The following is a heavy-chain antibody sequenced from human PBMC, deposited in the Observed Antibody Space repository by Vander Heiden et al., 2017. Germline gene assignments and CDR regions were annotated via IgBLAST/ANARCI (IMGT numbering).Heavy chain of an antibody. CDR3: ARGTTGYYRGSYFDY. V-gene: IGHV3-33*01. D-gene: IGHD3-9*01. CDR1: GFTFSSHG. J-gene: IGHJ4*02. Sequence: QVQLVESGGGVVQPGRALRLYCAASGFTFSSHGLHWVRPAPGKELEWVAVIWFDGTNKYYGDSVKGRFTISRDNSKNTVYLQMNSLRAEDTAVYYCARGTTGYYRGSYFDYWGQGTLVTASS. CDR2: IWFDGTNK.